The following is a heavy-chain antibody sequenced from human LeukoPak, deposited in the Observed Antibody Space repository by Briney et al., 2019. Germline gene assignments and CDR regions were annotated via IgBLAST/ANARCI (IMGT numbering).Heavy chain of an antibody. CDR2: ISYDGSNK. J-gene: IGHJ4*02. CDR3: VKSFGSFRYYFDY. V-gene: IGHV3-30*18. D-gene: IGHD1-26*01. CDR1: GFTFSSYG. Sequence: GRSLRLSCAASGFTFSSYGMHWVRQAPGKGLEWVAVISYDGSNKYYADSVKGRFTISRDNSKNTLYLQMNSLRAEDTAVYYCVKSFGSFRYYFDYWGQGSLVTVSS.